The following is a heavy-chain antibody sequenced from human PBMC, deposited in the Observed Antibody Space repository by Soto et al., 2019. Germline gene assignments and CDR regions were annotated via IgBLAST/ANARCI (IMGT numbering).Heavy chain of an antibody. V-gene: IGHV1-2*02. CDR3: ASMVRGVLDP. CDR1: GYTFTGYY. Sequence: ASVQVSCKXSGYTFTGYYMHWVRPAPGQGLEWMGWINPNSGGTNYAQKFHGRVPMTRDTSISSAYMELSRLRSDDTAVYYCASMVRGVLDPWGQGTLVTVSS. D-gene: IGHD3-10*01. CDR2: INPNSGGT. J-gene: IGHJ5*02.